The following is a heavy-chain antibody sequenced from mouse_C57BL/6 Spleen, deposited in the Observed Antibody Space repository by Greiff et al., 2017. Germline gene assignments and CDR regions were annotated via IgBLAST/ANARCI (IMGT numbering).Heavy chain of an antibody. J-gene: IGHJ3*01. D-gene: IGHD4-1*01. CDR3: ARQANWDEAWFAY. CDR2: ISGGGGNT. CDR1: GFTFSSYT. Sequence: EVHLVESGGGLVKPGGSLKLSCAASGFTFSSYTMSWVRQTPEKRLEWVATISGGGGNTYYPDSVKGRFTISSDNAKNTLYLQMSSLRSEDTALYYCARQANWDEAWFAYWGQGTLVTVSA. V-gene: IGHV5-9*01.